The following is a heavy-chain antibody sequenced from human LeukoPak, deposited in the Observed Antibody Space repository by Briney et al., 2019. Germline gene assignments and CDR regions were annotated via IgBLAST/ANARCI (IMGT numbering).Heavy chain of an antibody. V-gene: IGHV5-51*01. J-gene: IGHJ4*02. CDR1: GYSFTNYW. D-gene: IGHD3-22*01. CDR2: IYPGDSDT. Sequence: GESLQISCQGSGYSFTNYWIGWVRPMPGKGMEWMGIIYPGDSDTRYSPSFQGQVTISADKSINTAYLQWSSLKASHTAMYYCARRTFDYDSSGLFDYWGQGTLITVSS. CDR3: ARRTFDYDSSGLFDY.